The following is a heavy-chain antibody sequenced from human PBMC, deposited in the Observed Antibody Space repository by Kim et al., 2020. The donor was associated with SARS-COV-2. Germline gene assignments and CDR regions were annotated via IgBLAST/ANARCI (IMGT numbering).Heavy chain of an antibody. V-gene: IGHV3-21*01. Sequence: ADSVKGSFTNSRDNAKNSLYLQMNSLRTEDTAVYYCARDRAAAGLDALDIWGQGTMVTVSS. D-gene: IGHD6-13*01. CDR3: ARDRAAAGLDALDI. J-gene: IGHJ3*02.